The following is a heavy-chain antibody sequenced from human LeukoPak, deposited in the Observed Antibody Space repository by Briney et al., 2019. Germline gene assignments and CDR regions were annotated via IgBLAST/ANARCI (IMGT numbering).Heavy chain of an antibody. CDR1: GGSISSYY. D-gene: IGHD6-13*01. CDR2: IYYSGST. J-gene: IGHJ4*02. V-gene: IGHV4-59*01. CDR3: ARYSSSWYYFDY. Sequence: SETLSLTCTVSGGSISSYYWSWIRQPPGKGLEWIGYIYYSGSTNYNPSLKSRVTISVDTSKNQFSLKLSSVTAADTAVYYCARYSSSWYYFDYWGQGTLVTVSS.